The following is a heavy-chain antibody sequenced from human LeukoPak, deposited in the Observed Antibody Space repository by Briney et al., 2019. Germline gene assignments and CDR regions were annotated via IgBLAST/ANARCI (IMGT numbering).Heavy chain of an antibody. Sequence: PSQTLSLTCAVSGGSISSGGYSWSWIRQPPGKGLEWIGYIYYSGSTYYNPSLKSRVTISVDTSKNQFSLKLSSVTAADTAVYYCARSWSPQDYYYYMDVWGKGTTVTVSS. CDR2: IYYSGST. D-gene: IGHD6-13*01. CDR3: ARSWSPQDYYYYMDV. CDR1: GGSISSGGYS. V-gene: IGHV4-30-4*07. J-gene: IGHJ6*03.